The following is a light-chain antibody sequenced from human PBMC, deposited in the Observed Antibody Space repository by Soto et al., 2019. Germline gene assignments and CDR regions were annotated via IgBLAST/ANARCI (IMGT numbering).Light chain of an antibody. CDR3: QQYSNWPYT. CDR1: QSVSSN. Sequence: EIVMMQSPATLSVSPGERATLSCRASQSVSSNLAWYQQKPGQAPRLLIYGASTRATGIPARFSGSGSGTEFTLTISSLQSEDFAVYYCQQYSNWPYTFGQGTKLEIK. CDR2: GAS. V-gene: IGKV3-15*01. J-gene: IGKJ2*01.